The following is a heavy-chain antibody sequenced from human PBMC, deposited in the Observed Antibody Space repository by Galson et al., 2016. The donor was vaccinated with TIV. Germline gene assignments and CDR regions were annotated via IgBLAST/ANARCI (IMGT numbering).Heavy chain of an antibody. CDR2: ITTEAYGGTP. CDR3: TRDPVRDIIVRPAVQFDC. D-gene: IGHD2-2*01. CDR1: GFIFGGYA. J-gene: IGHJ4*02. Sequence: SLRLSCAASGFIFGGYAVNWVRQAPGKGLEWVGFITTEAYGGTPDYAASVKGRFTISRDDSKSIAYLQINSLRTEDTAIYYCTRDPVRDIIVRPAVQFDCWGQGTLVTVSS. V-gene: IGHV3-49*04.